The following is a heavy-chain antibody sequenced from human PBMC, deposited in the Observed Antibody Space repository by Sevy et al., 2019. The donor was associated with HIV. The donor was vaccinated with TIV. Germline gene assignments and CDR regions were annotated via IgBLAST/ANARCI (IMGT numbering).Heavy chain of an antibody. CDR3: AQGYYFTY. V-gene: IGHV1-8*01. J-gene: IGHJ4*02. CDR2: MRPNSGEV. CDR1: RSTFVSND. Sequence: GASVKVSCKASRSTFVSNDINWLRQAPGQGLEWVGWMRPNSGEVGYAQKFQGRVTMTRNISITKAYMELGRLRFDDTAVYYCAQGYYFTYWGQGTVVTVSS. D-gene: IGHD3-22*01.